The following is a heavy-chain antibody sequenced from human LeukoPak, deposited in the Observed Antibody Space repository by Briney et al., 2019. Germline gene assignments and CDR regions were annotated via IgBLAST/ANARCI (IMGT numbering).Heavy chain of an antibody. CDR2: INHSGST. CDR3: ARRGSSSVRPFDY. Sequence: SETLSLTCAVYGGSFSGYYWSWIRQPPGKGLEWIGEINHSGSTNYNPSLKSRVTISVDTSKNQFSLKLSSVTAADTAVYYCARRGSSSVRPFDYWGQGTLVTVSS. CDR1: GGSFSGYY. J-gene: IGHJ4*02. V-gene: IGHV4-34*01. D-gene: IGHD6-6*01.